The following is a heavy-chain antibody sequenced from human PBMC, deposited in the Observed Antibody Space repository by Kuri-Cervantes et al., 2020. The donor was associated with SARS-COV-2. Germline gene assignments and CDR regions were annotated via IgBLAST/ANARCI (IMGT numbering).Heavy chain of an antibody. CDR1: GFTFSSYS. CDR3: ARGGYSSSWYSDY. Sequence: LSLTCAASGFTFSSYSMNWVRQAPGKGLEWVSSISSSSSYIYYADSVKGRFIISRDNAKNSLYLQMNSLRAEDTAVYYCARGGYSSSWYSDYWGQGTLVTVSS. V-gene: IGHV3-21*01. J-gene: IGHJ4*02. CDR2: ISSSSSYI. D-gene: IGHD6-13*01.